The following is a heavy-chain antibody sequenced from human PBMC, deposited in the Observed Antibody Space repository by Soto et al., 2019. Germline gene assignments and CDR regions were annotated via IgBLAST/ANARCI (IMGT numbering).Heavy chain of an antibody. CDR2: ISAYNGNT. CDR1: GYTFTSYG. D-gene: IGHD3-3*01. Sequence: GASVKVSCKASGYTFTSYGISWVLQAPGQGLEWMGWISAYNGNTNYAQKLQGRVTMTTDTSTSTAYMELRSLRSDDTAVYYCARDGEITIFGVVMGGPNWFDPWGQGTLVTVSS. J-gene: IGHJ5*02. CDR3: ARDGEITIFGVVMGGPNWFDP. V-gene: IGHV1-18*01.